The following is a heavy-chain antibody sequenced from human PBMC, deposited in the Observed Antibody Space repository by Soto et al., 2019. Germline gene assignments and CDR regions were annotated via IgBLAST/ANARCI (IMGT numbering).Heavy chain of an antibody. V-gene: IGHV3-7*01. CDR2: IKQDGSEK. CDR1: GFTFSSYW. J-gene: IGHJ5*02. CDR3: ARDSPDSSLEFDP. Sequence: GGSLRLSCAASGFTFSSYWMSWVRQAPGKGLEWVANIKQDGSEKYYVDSVKGRFTISRDNAKNSLYLQMNSLRAEDTAVYYCARDSPDSSLEFDPWGQGTLVTVSS. D-gene: IGHD6-13*01.